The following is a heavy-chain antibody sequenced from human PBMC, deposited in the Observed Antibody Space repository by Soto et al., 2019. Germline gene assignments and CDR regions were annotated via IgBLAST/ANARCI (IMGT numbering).Heavy chain of an antibody. CDR1: GFTFSSYA. CDR3: ARDQVYYDFWSGYTGNSYFDY. CDR2: ISYDGSNK. Sequence: QVQLVESGGGVVQPGRSLRLSCAASGFTFSSYAMHWVRQAPGKGLEWVAVISYDGSNKYYADSVKGRFTISRYNSKNTLYLQMNSLRAEDTAVYYCARDQVYYDFWSGYTGNSYFDYWGQGTLVTVSS. D-gene: IGHD3-3*01. J-gene: IGHJ4*02. V-gene: IGHV3-30-3*01.